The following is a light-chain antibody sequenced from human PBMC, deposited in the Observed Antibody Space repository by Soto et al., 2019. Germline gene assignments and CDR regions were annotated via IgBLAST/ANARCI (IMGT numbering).Light chain of an antibody. CDR1: QSIRSN. V-gene: IGKV3-15*01. CDR3: QQYDNWPLT. J-gene: IGKJ4*01. CDR2: GAS. Sequence: EIVMTQSPATLSVSPGERATLPCRASQSIRSNLAWYQQKPGQVPRLLIYGASTRATDIPARFSGSGSGTEFTLTISSLQSEDFAVYYCQQYDNWPLTFGGGTKVEI.